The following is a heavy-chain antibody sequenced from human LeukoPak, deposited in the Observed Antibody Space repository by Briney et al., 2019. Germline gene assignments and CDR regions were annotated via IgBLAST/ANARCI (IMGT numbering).Heavy chain of an antibody. CDR3: ARAEVWFGDPSGYFDY. V-gene: IGHV4-59*01. Sequence: PSVTLSLTCTVSGGSISGYYWSWIRQAPGKGLEWIGYIYNSGSLNYNPSLKSRVTIAVDTSENQFSLKLTSVTAADTAVYYCARAEVWFGDPSGYFDYWGQGTLVTVSS. D-gene: IGHD3-10*01. CDR1: GGSISGYY. J-gene: IGHJ4*02. CDR2: IYNSGSL.